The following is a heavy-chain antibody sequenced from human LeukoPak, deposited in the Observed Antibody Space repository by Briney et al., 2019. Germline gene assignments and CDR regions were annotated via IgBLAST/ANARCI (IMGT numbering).Heavy chain of an antibody. CDR2: IYSGGST. D-gene: IGHD3-9*01. V-gene: IGHV3-66*01. CDR1: GFTVSSNY. J-gene: IGHJ3*02. Sequence: GGSLRLSCAASGFTVSSNYMSWVRQAQGKGLGWASVIYSGGSTYYADSVKGRFTISRDNSKNTLYLQMNSLRAEDTAVYYCARRRYFDWLLFPHDAFDIWGQGTMVTVSS. CDR3: ARRRYFDWLLFPHDAFDI.